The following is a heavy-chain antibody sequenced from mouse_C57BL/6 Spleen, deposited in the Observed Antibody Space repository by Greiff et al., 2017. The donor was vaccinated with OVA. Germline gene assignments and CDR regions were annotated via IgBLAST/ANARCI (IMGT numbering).Heavy chain of an antibody. V-gene: IGHV1-59*01. CDR1: GYTFTSYW. Sequence: QVQLQQPGAELVRPGPSVKLSCKASGYTFTSYWMHWVKQRPGQGLEWIGVIDPSDSYTNYNQKFKGKATLTVDTSSSTAYMQLSSLTSEDSAVYYCARSGNWDEYYFDYWGQGTTLTVSS. J-gene: IGHJ2*01. CDR2: IDPSDSYT. CDR3: ARSGNWDEYYFDY. D-gene: IGHD4-1*01.